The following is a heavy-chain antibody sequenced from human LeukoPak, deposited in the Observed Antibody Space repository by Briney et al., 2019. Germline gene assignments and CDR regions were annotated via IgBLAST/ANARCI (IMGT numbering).Heavy chain of an antibody. CDR3: AKDRGWFGELLDDY. D-gene: IGHD3-10*01. V-gene: IGHV3-33*06. CDR2: IWYDGSNK. CDR1: GFTFSSYG. Sequence: PGRSLRLSCAASGFTFSSYGMHWVRQAPGKGLEWVAVIWYDGSNKYYADSVKGRFTISRDNSKNTLYLQMNSLRAEDTAVYYCAKDRGWFGELLDDYWGQETPVTVSS. J-gene: IGHJ4*02.